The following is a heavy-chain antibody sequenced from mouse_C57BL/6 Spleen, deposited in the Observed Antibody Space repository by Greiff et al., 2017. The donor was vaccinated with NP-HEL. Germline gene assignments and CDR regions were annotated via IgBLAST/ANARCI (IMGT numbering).Heavy chain of an antibody. V-gene: IGHV1-69*01. Sequence: QVQLQQPGAELVMPGASVKLSCKASGYTFTSYWMHWVKQRPGPGLEWIGEIDPSDSYTNYNQKFKGKSTLTVDKSSSTAYMQLSSLTSEDSAVYYCARVGGSYYGYRDYWGQGTTLTVSS. CDR2: IDPSDSYT. D-gene: IGHD2-2*01. J-gene: IGHJ2*01. CDR3: ARVGGSYYGYRDY. CDR1: GYTFTSYW.